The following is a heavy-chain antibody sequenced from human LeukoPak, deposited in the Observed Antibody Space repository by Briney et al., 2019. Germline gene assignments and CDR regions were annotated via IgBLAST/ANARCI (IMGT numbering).Heavy chain of an antibody. D-gene: IGHD2-15*01. CDR2: IYYSGST. Sequence: SETLSLTCTVSGGSISSGGYYWSWIRQHPGRGLEWIGYIYYSGSTYYNPSLKSRVTISVDTSKNQFSLKLSSVTAADTAVYYCARGLSGGSCYPNWGQGTLVTVSS. CDR3: ARGLSGGSCYPN. CDR1: GGSISSGGYY. J-gene: IGHJ4*02. V-gene: IGHV4-31*03.